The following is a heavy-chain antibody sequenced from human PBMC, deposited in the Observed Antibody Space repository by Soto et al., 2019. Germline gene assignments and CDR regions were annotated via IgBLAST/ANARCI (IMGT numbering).Heavy chain of an antibody. CDR2: INFKSGAT. J-gene: IGHJ4*02. V-gene: IGHV1-2*02. Sequence: VQLVQSGAEMKKHGASVRVSCKASGYGFTGNYLHWVRQAPGQGLEWMGWINFKSGATKYAKKFQAVVTLTGNTSINTAYMRVFGLKSNNTAVYYLAGVGGSLVFYDYWGQGTLVTVSS. CDR1: GYGFTGNY. CDR3: AGVGGSLVFYDY. D-gene: IGHD3-16*01.